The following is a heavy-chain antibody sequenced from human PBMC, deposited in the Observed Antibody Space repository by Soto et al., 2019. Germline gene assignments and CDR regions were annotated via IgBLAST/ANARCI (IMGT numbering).Heavy chain of an antibody. CDR1: GYTFTSYA. J-gene: IGHJ4*02. CDR3: ARGDAGTDFDY. D-gene: IGHD3-10*01. V-gene: IGHV1-3*01. Sequence: QVQLVQSGAEVKKPGASVKVSCKASGYTFTSYAIHWVRQAPGQRLEWMGWTNAGDGVTKYSQKFQGRVTITWDTSASTAYMELSSLRSEDTAVFYCARGDAGTDFDYWGQGTLVTVSS. CDR2: TNAGDGVT.